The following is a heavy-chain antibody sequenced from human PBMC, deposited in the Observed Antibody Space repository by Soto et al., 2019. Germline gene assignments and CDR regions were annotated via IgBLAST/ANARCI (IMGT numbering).Heavy chain of an antibody. J-gene: IGHJ6*02. CDR1: GGSFSGYY. CDR2: INHSGST. V-gene: IGHV4-34*01. D-gene: IGHD3-3*01. CDR3: ARGRITIYPLYYYYYGMDV. Sequence: SETLSLTCAVYGGSFSGYYWSWIRQPPGKGLEWIGEINHSGSTNYNPSLKSRVTISVDTSKNQFSLKLSSVTAADTAVYYCARGRITIYPLYYYYYGMDVWGQGTTVTVSS.